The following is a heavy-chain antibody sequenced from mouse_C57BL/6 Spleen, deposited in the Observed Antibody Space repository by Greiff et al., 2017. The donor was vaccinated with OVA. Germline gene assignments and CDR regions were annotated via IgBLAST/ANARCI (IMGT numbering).Heavy chain of an antibody. J-gene: IGHJ2*01. V-gene: IGHV1-69*01. CDR3: VRRRDYFDY. CDR1: GYTFTSYW. Sequence: QVQLQQPGAELVMPGASVKLSCKASGYTFTSYWMHWVKQRPGQGLEWIGEIDPSDSYTNYNQKFKGKSTLTVDKSSSTAYMQLSSLTSEDSAVYYCVRRRDYFDYWGQGTTLTVSS. CDR2: IDPSDSYT.